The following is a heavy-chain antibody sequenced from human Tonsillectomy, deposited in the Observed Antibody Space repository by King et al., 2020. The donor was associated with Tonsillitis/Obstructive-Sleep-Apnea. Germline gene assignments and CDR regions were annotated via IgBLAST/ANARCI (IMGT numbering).Heavy chain of an antibody. CDR3: ARLLKDRRMVDVGGSTPPSYIDY. Sequence: VQLVESGAEVKKPGESLKISCKGSGYSFTSYWIGWVRQMPGKGLEWMGIIYPGDSDTRYSPSFQGQVTISADKSISTAYLQWSSLKASDTAMYYCARLLKDRRMVDVGGSTPPSYIDYWGQGTLVTVSS. CDR1: GYSFTSYW. D-gene: IGHD3-16*01. V-gene: IGHV5-51*03. CDR2: IYPGDSDT. J-gene: IGHJ4*02.